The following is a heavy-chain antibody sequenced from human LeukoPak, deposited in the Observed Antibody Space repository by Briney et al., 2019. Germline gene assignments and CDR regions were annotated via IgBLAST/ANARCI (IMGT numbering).Heavy chain of an antibody. J-gene: IGHJ4*02. V-gene: IGHV3-30*02. D-gene: IGHD3-3*01. CDR1: GFTFSSYG. Sequence: PGGSLRLSCAASGFTFSSYGMYWVRQAPGKGLEGVAFIRYDGSNNYYASSVKGRFTISRDNSKNTLYLQMNSLRAEDTAVYYCAKDRGYDFWSGYYTGDYFDYWGQGTLVTVSS. CDR2: IRYDGSNN. CDR3: AKDRGYDFWSGYYTGDYFDY.